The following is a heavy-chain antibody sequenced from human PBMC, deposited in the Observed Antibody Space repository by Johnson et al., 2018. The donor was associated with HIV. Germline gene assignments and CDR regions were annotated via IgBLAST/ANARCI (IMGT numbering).Heavy chain of an antibody. V-gene: IGHV3-9*01. CDR3: TKDAHMVTPQRAFDI. CDR2: ISWNSANI. CDR1: GFRFDDYA. Sequence: VQLVESGGGLVQPGSSLRLSCAASGFRFDDYAMHWVRQAPGNGLEWVSGISWNSANIGSAGSVKGRFTISRDNTKNSLYLQMNSLRPEDTALYYCTKDAHMVTPQRAFDIWGQGTMVTVSS. D-gene: IGHD5-18*01. J-gene: IGHJ3*02.